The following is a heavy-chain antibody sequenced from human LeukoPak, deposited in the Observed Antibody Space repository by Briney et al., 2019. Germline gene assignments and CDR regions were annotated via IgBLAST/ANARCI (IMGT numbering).Heavy chain of an antibody. J-gene: IGHJ6*03. CDR3: AKGLSITISSPYMDV. D-gene: IGHD3-9*01. CDR2: IRYDGSNK. Sequence: GGSLRLSCAASGFTFSSYGMHWVRQAPGKGLEWVAFIRYDGSNKYYADSVKGRFTISRDNSKNTLYLQMNSLRAEDTAVYYCAKGLSITISSPYMDVWGKGTTVTVSS. CDR1: GFTFSSYG. V-gene: IGHV3-30*02.